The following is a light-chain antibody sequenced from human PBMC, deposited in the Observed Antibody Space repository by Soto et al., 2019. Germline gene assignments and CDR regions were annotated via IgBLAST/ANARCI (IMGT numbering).Light chain of an antibody. V-gene: IGKV3-20*01. CDR2: GAS. J-gene: IGKJ1*01. Sequence: IVLTQSPGTLSLSPVERAALSCMASQSVSSNFLAWYQQRPGQAPRLLIYGASNRATGIPDRFSGSGSETDFTLTISRLEPEDFAVYYCHQYGSSPATFGQGTKVDIK. CDR3: HQYGSSPAT. CDR1: QSVSSNF.